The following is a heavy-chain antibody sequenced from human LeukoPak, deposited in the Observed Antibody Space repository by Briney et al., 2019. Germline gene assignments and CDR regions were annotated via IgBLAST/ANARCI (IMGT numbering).Heavy chain of an antibody. D-gene: IGHD2-2*01. J-gene: IGHJ5*02. CDR1: GFTFSSYS. CDR3: ARLSLQLTGYSSSTSCLNWFDP. V-gene: IGHV3-48*01. Sequence: PGGSLRLSCAASGFTFSSYSMNWVRQAPGKGLEWVSYISSSSGTIYYADSVKGRFTISRDNAKNSLYLQMNSLRAEDTAVYYCARLSLQLTGYSSSTSCLNWFDPWGQGTLVTVSS. CDR2: ISSSSGTI.